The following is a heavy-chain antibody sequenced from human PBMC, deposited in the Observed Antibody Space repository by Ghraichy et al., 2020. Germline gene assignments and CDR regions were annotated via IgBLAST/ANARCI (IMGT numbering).Heavy chain of an antibody. V-gene: IGHV3-7*03. CDR2: INQDGSKI. CDR3: ARDGPRRYDSGDYTSFWGDY. CDR1: GFAFSNHW. D-gene: IGHD3-22*01. J-gene: IGHJ4*02. Sequence: GGSLRLSCAASGFAFSNHWMTFVRQAPGKRLEWVANINQDGSKINYVDSVKGRFTISRDNAKNSLYLQMNSLRAEDTAVYFCARDGPRRYDSGDYTSFWGDYWGQGTLVTVSS.